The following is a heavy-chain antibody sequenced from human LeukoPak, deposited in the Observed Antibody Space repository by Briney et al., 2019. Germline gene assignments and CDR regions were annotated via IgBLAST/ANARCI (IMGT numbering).Heavy chain of an antibody. CDR1: GFTFSTYT. CDR3: AKGLLRGLRADP. D-gene: IGHD4-23*01. CDR2: LSGSGGSR. V-gene: IGHV3-23*01. J-gene: IGHJ5*02. Sequence: GGSLRLSCAASGFTFSTYTMSWVRLAPGKGLEWVSTLSGSGGSRYTADSVKGRFTISRDNSKNTLYLQMNSLRAEDTAVYYCAKGLLRGLRADPWGQGTLVTVSS.